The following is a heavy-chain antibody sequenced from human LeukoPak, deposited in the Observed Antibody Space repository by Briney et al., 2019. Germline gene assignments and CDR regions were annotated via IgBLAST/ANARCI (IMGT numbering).Heavy chain of an antibody. D-gene: IGHD2-21*02. J-gene: IGHJ6*02. Sequence: SETLSLTCAVYGGSFSGYYWSWIRQPPGKGLEWIGEINHSGSTNYNPSLKSRVTISVDTSKNQFSLKLSSVTAADTAVYYCARVPIVVVTAIPRKVQIQSNTPRSYYYYYYGMDVWGQGTTVTVSS. V-gene: IGHV4-34*01. CDR3: ARVPIVVVTAIPRKVQIQSNTPRSYYYYYYGMDV. CDR1: GGSFSGYY. CDR2: INHSGST.